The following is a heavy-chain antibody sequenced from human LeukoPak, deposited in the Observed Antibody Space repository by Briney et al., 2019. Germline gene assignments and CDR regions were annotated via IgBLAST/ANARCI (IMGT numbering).Heavy chain of an antibody. Sequence: ASVKVSCKASGYTFTSYYMHCVPQAPGQGLEWMGIINPSGGSTSYAQKSQGRVTMTRDTSTSTVYMELSSLRSEDTAVYYCARDFGPVDGTIFGVVISAYGMDVWGQGTTVTVSS. V-gene: IGHV1-46*01. CDR1: GYTFTSYY. CDR3: ARDFGPVDGTIFGVVISAYGMDV. D-gene: IGHD3-3*01. J-gene: IGHJ6*02. CDR2: INPSGGST.